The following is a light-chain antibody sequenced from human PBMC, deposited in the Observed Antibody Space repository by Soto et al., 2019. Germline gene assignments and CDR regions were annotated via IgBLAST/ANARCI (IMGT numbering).Light chain of an antibody. V-gene: IGLV2-23*01. CDR3: CSYVGASTYV. J-gene: IGLJ1*01. Sequence: QSVLTQPASVSGSPGQSITISCTGTTSFVGSYNLVSWYQQHTGKAPQVLIYEDTKRPSGVSNRFSGSISGSTASLTISGLQAEDEADYYCCSYVGASTYVFRTGTKLTVL. CDR1: TSFVGSYNL. CDR2: EDT.